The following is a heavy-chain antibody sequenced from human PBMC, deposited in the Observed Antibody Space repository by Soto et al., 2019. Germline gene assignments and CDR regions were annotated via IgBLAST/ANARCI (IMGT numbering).Heavy chain of an antibody. Sequence: ESGGGVVQPGRSLRLSCAASGFTFSSYGMHWVRQAPGKGLEWVAVIWYDGSNKYYADSVKGRFTISRDNSKNTLYLQMNSLRAEDTAVYYCARVGRKYYDLLEWGSFDYWGQGTLVTVSS. D-gene: IGHD3-3*01. V-gene: IGHV3-33*01. CDR3: ARVGRKYYDLLEWGSFDY. CDR1: GFTFSSYG. CDR2: IWYDGSNK. J-gene: IGHJ4*02.